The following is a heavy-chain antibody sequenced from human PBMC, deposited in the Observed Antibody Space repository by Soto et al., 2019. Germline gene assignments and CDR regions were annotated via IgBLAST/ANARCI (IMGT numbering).Heavy chain of an antibody. CDR3: ARDLAAYYDDSNTPYNAFDI. D-gene: IGHD3-22*01. CDR2: INPRGGRT. Sequence: ASVKVSSKASVYTLTNYYMHWVRQAPGQGLEWMGMINPRGGRTTYPQKFQGRVTMTTDTSTSTVYMELSSLRSEDTAVYYCARDLAAYYDDSNTPYNAFDIWGQGTMVTVSS. J-gene: IGHJ3*02. V-gene: IGHV1-46*03. CDR1: VYTLTNYY.